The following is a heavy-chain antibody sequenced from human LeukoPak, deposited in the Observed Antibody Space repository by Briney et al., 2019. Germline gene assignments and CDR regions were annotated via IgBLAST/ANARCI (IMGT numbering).Heavy chain of an antibody. D-gene: IGHD2-2*01. CDR2: INPSGGST. V-gene: IGHV1-46*01. J-gene: IGHJ4*02. CDR1: GYTFTSYY. Sequence: GASVKVSCKASGYTFTSYYMHWVRQAPGQGLEWMGIINPSGGSTNYAQKLQGRVTMTTDTSTSTAYMELRSLRSDDTAVYYCARVRAYCTSTSCHDFWGQGTLVTVSS. CDR3: ARVRAYCTSTSCHDF.